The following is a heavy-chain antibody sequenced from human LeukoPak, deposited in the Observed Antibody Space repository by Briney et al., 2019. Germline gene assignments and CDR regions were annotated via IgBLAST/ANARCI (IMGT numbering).Heavy chain of an antibody. V-gene: IGHV5-51*01. CDR2: IYPGDSDT. J-gene: IGHJ5*02. CDR1: GFSFTNYW. Sequence: GESLKISCKASGFSFTNYWIGWVRQMPGKGLEWMGVIYPGDSDTRYNPSFQGQVTISADTSISTAYLQWSSLKASDTAMYYCARHPYSSYCTGSTCHRWFDPWGQGTLVTVSS. CDR3: ARHPYSSYCTGSTCHRWFDP. D-gene: IGHD2-8*02.